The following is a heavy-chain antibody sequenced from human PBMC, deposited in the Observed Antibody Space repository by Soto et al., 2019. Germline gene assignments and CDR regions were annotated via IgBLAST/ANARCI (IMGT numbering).Heavy chain of an antibody. Sequence: QEQLVQSGAEVKKPGASVKVSCKASEYTFTSYDINWVRQATGQGLEWMGWMSPNSGDTGYARKFQGRVTVIRDTSISTAYMELRSLRSEDTAVYYCARGPPNWGFDYWGQGTLVTVSS. D-gene: IGHD7-27*01. J-gene: IGHJ4*02. V-gene: IGHV1-8*01. CDR1: EYTFTSYD. CDR3: ARGPPNWGFDY. CDR2: MSPNSGDT.